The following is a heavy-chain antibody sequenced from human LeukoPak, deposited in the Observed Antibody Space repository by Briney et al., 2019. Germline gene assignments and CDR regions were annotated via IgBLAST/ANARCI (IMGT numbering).Heavy chain of an antibody. V-gene: IGHV1-18*01. D-gene: IGHD3-22*01. Sequence: ASVKVSCKASGDTGSSYGISWVRQAPGQGLEWMGWISAYNGNTNYAQKLQGRVTMTTDTSTSTAYMELRSLRSDDTAVYYCARYYDQGDSSLDYWGQGTLVTVSS. CDR2: ISAYNGNT. J-gene: IGHJ4*02. CDR3: ARYYDQGDSSLDY. CDR1: GDTGSSYG.